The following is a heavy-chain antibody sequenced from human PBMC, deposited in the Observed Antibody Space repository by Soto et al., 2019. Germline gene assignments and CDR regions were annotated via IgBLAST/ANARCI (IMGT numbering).Heavy chain of an antibody. V-gene: IGHV3-33*01. CDR3: ARESYSSGWYTGWFDP. Sequence: QVQLVESGGGVVQPGRSLRLSCAASGFTFSSYGMHWVRQAPGKGLEWVAVIWYDRSNKYYADSVKGRFTISRDNSKNTLYLQMNSLRAEDTAVYYCARESYSSGWYTGWFDPWGQGTLVTVSS. CDR1: GFTFSSYG. D-gene: IGHD6-19*01. CDR2: IWYDRSNK. J-gene: IGHJ5*02.